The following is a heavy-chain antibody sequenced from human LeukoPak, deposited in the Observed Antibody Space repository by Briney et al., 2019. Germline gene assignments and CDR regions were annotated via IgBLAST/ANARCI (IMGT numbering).Heavy chain of an antibody. J-gene: IGHJ4*02. D-gene: IGHD2-15*01. V-gene: IGHV3-53*01. Sequence: PGGSLRLSCADSGFTFSSNYMSWVRQAPGKGLEWVSVIYSGGSTYYADSVKGRFTISRDNSKNTLYLQMNSLRAEDTAVYYCARSNRYCSGGSCYSGFDYWGQGTLVTVSS. CDR1: GFTFSSNY. CDR2: IYSGGST. CDR3: ARSNRYCSGGSCYSGFDY.